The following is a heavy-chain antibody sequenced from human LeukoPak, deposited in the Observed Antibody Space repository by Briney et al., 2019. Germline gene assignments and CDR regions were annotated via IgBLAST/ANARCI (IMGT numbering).Heavy chain of an antibody. V-gene: IGHV3-23*01. Sequence: PGGSLRLSCAASGFTFNNYAMNWVRQAPGKGLEWVSAISGSGGSTYYGESVKGRFPISRDNSKNTVNLQMNSLRAEDTAVYYCAKGGRSGNSPPDHRGQGTLVTVSS. D-gene: IGHD4-23*01. CDR1: GFTFNNYA. CDR2: ISGSGGST. J-gene: IGHJ4*02. CDR3: AKGGRSGNSPPDH.